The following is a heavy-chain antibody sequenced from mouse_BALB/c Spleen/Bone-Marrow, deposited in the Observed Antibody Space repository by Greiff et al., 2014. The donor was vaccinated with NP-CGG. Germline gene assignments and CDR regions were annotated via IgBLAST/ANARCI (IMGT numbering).Heavy chain of an antibody. CDR2: IDPANGNT. D-gene: IGHD4-1*01. CDR3: ARWEYYAMDY. CDR1: GFNIKDTY. J-gene: IGHJ4*01. Sequence: EVQLQQSGAELVKPGASVKLSCTASGFNIKDTYMHWVKQRPEQGLEWIGRIDPANGNTKYDPKFQGKATITADTSSNTAYLQLSSLTSEYTAVDYCARWEYYAMDYWGQGTSVTVSS. V-gene: IGHV14-3*02.